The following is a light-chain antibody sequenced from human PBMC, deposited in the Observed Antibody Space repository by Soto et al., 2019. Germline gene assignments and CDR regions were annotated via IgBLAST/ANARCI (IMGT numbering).Light chain of an antibody. J-gene: IGKJ1*01. Sequence: EIVLTQSPSTLSVSPGERATLSCRASQSISTNLAWFLQKPGQAPRLLISSASTRATGIPSRFSGSGSGTEFTLTISSLQSEDFAVYYCQQSYNWPWTFGQGTKVEVK. CDR2: SAS. V-gene: IGKV3-15*01. CDR1: QSISTN. CDR3: QQSYNWPWT.